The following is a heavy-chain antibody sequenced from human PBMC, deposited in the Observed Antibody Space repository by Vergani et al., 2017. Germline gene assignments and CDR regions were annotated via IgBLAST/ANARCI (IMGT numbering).Heavy chain of an antibody. J-gene: IGHJ3*02. CDR3: AKFSSGYFFVWGGATDAFDI. Sequence: EVQLLESGGGLVQPGGSLRLSCAASGFTFSSYAMSWVRQAPGKGLEWVSAFSGSGGSTYYADSVKGRFTISRDNSKNTLYLQMNSLRAEDTAVYYCAKFSSGYFFVWGGATDAFDIWGQGTMVTVSS. D-gene: IGHD3-22*01. CDR1: GFTFSSYA. CDR2: FSGSGGST. V-gene: IGHV3-23*01.